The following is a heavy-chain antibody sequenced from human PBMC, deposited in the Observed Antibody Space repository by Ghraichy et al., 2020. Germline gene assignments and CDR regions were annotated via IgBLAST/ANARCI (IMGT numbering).Heavy chain of an antibody. D-gene: IGHD6-19*01. CDR2: INSDGSST. CDR1: GFTFSSYW. J-gene: IGHJ6*02. CDR3: ARDPLRSSGWYGDYYYYYGMDV. V-gene: IGHV3-74*01. Sequence: GGSLRLSCAASGFTFSSYWMHWVRQAPGKGLVWVSRINSDGSSTSYADSVKGRFTISRDNAKNTLYLQMNSLRAEDTAVYYCARDPLRSSGWYGDYYYYYGMDVWGQGTTVTVSS.